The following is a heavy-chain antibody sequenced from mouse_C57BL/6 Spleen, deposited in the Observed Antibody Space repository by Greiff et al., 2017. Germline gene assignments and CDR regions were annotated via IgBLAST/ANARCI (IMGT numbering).Heavy chain of an antibody. Sequence: QVQLQQSGAELVKPGASVKLSCKASGYTFTSYWMQWVKQRPGQGLEWIGEIDPSDSYTNYNQKFKGKATLTVDTSSSTAYMQLLSLTSEDSAVYYCARWDYWGQGTTLTVSS. V-gene: IGHV1-50*01. CDR2: IDPSDSYT. J-gene: IGHJ2*01. CDR1: GYTFTSYW. CDR3: ARWDY.